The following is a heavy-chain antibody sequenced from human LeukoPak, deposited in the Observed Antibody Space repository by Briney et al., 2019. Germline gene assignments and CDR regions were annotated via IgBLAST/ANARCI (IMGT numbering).Heavy chain of an antibody. D-gene: IGHD6-19*01. CDR2: ITDDGYNT. CDR3: AKDLSYTSGASDH. CDR1: GFTRSAFA. Sequence: GGSLRLSCAASGFTRSAFAMTLVRQAPGKGLEWVSTITDDGYNTYSADSVKGRITFSRDNSKNTLSLQLRSLRAEDTAVYYCAKDLSYTSGASDHWGQGTLVTVSS. J-gene: IGHJ4*02. V-gene: IGHV3-23*01.